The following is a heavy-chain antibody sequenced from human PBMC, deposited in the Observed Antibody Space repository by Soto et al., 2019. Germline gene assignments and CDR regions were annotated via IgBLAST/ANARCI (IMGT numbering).Heavy chain of an antibody. D-gene: IGHD3-22*01. J-gene: IGHJ4*02. Sequence: QVQLVQSGAEVKKPGSSVKVSCKASGGTFSSYAISWVRQAPGQGLEWMGGIIPIFGTANYAQKFQGRVTITADESTSSAYMELSSLRSEDTAVYYCASAGGYYDSSGYEIDYWGQGTLVTVSS. CDR3: ASAGGYYDSSGYEIDY. V-gene: IGHV1-69*01. CDR2: IIPIFGTA. CDR1: GGTFSSYA.